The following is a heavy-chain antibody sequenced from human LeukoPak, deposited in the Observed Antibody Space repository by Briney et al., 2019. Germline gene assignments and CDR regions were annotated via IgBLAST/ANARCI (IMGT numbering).Heavy chain of an antibody. CDR1: GYSFTSFW. Sequence: GESLKISCKGSGYSFTSFWIGWGRQLPGKGLEGMGIIYPGESDTRYSTCFQGQVTSSADKSISTTYLQWSSLKASDTAMYYCARHRCSGGRCWDFDYWGQGTLVTVSS. CDR3: ARHRCSGGRCWDFDY. CDR2: IYPGESDT. J-gene: IGHJ4*02. D-gene: IGHD2-15*01. V-gene: IGHV5-51*01.